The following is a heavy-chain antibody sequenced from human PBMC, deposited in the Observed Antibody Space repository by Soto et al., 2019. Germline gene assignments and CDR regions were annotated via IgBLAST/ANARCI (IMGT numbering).Heavy chain of an antibody. V-gene: IGHV1-69*13. J-gene: IGHJ6*02. CDR2: IIPMYGTT. CDR3: ARDGMGTIVGGMDV. D-gene: IGHD7-27*01. CDR1: GCTFSNDA. Sequence: SVKVSCKTSGCTFSNDAISWVRQAPGQGLEWMGGIIPMYGTTHYAQKFQGRVKLSADESTGTAYMELSSLRSEDTGVYYCARDGMGTIVGGMDVSGQGTTVTVSS.